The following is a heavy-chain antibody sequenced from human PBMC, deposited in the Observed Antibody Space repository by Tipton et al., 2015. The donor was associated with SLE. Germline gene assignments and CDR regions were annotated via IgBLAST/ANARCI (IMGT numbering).Heavy chain of an antibody. J-gene: IGHJ4*02. CDR3: ARGRVMV. CDR2: INHSGRT. CDR1: GGSFSGYY. D-gene: IGHD2-8*01. Sequence: LRLSCAVYGGSFSGYYWSWIRQPPGKGLGWIGEINHSGRTNYNPSLKSRVTISVDTSKNQFSLKLSSVTAADTAVYYCARGRVMVWGQGTLVTVSS. V-gene: IGHV4-34*01.